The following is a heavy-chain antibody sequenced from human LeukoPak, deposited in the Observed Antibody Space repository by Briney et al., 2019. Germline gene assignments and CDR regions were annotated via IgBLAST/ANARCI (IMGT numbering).Heavy chain of an antibody. D-gene: IGHD1-26*01. CDR2: IYYSGST. Sequence: SETLSLTCTVSGGSISSSSYYWGWIRQPPGKGLEWIGSIYYSGSTYYNPSLKSRVTISVDTSMNQFSLKLSSVTAADTAVYYCARRSGSYYHDAFDIWGQGTMVTVSS. CDR1: GGSISSSSYY. V-gene: IGHV4-39*01. J-gene: IGHJ3*02. CDR3: ARRSGSYYHDAFDI.